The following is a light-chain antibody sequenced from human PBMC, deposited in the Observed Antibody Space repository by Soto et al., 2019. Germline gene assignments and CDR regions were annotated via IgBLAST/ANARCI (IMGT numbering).Light chain of an antibody. CDR2: WAS. J-gene: IGKJ1*01. CDR3: QQYYTTHVT. CDR1: QSLLH. V-gene: IGKV4-1*01. Sequence: DIVMTQSPDSLAVSLGERATINCKSSQSLLHLAWYQQKPGQPPKLLIYWASTRESGVPDRFSGSGSGTDFTLTISSLQAEDVAVYYCQQYYTTHVTFGQGTKVEIK.